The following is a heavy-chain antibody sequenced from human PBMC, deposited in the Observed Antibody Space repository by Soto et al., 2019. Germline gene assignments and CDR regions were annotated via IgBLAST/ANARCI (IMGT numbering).Heavy chain of an antibody. CDR3: ARVTGSLRFDP. D-gene: IGHD3-10*01. CDR2: IYYSGST. V-gene: IGHV4-30-4*01. CDR1: GGSISSGDYY. Sequence: PSETLSRTCTVSGGSISSGDYYWSWIRQPPGKGLEWIGYIYYSGSTYYNPSLKSRVTISVDTSKNQFSLKLSSVTAADTAVYYCARVTGSLRFDPWGQGTLVTVSS. J-gene: IGHJ5*02.